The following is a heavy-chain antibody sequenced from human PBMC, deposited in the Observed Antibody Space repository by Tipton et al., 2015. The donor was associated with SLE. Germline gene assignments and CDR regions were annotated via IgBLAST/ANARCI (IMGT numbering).Heavy chain of an antibody. CDR2: INPSGGST. Sequence: QSGAEVKKPGASVKVSCKASGYTFTSYYMHWVRQAPGQGLEWMGIINPSGGSTSYAQKFQGRVTMTRDTSTSTVYMELSSLRSEDTAVYYCARAAGYCSSTSCSRVGAFDIWGQGTMVTVSS. D-gene: IGHD2-2*01. CDR3: ARAAGYCSSTSCSRVGAFDI. J-gene: IGHJ3*02. CDR1: GYTFTSYY. V-gene: IGHV1-46*01.